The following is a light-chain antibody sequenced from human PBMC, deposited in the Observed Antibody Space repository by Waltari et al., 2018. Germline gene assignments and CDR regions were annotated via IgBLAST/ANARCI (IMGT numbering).Light chain of an antibody. CDR3: QQYGSSFS. V-gene: IGKV3-20*01. Sequence: EIVLTQSPGARSLSPGERATLSCRASQFVSRSYLAWYQQTPGQAPRLLIYGASSRATGIPDRFSGSGSGPDFTLTISRLEPEDFAVYYCQQYGSSFSFGRGTKLEIK. CDR1: QFVSRSY. CDR2: GAS. J-gene: IGKJ2*01.